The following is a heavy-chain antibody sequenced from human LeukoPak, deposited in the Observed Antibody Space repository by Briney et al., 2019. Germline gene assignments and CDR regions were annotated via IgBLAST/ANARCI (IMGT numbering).Heavy chain of an antibody. CDR2: VTGSGSVTSST. CDR1: GFTFSSFA. Sequence: PGGSLRLSCAASGFTFSSFAMNWVRQAPGKGLELVSSVTGSGSVTSSTYYADSVKGRFTISRDNSKNTLYLQMNSLRAEDTALYYCAKEGTYNNFWSGYFHWGQGALVTVSS. D-gene: IGHD3-3*01. CDR3: AKEGTYNNFWSGYFH. V-gene: IGHV3-23*01. J-gene: IGHJ4*02.